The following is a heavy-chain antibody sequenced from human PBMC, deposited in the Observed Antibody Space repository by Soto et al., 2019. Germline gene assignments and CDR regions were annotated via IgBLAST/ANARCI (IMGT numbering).Heavy chain of an antibody. J-gene: IGHJ4*02. CDR1: GDSVSSNSAA. V-gene: IGHV6-1*01. D-gene: IGHD6-13*01. CDR3: ARASPVYSSSWYYFDY. Sequence: SQTLSLTCAISGDSVSSNSAAWNWIRQSPSRGLEWLGRTYYRSKWYNDYAVSVKSRITINPDTSKNQFSLQLNSVTPEDTAVYYCARASPVYSSSWYYFDYWGQGTLVTVSS. CDR2: TYYRSKWYN.